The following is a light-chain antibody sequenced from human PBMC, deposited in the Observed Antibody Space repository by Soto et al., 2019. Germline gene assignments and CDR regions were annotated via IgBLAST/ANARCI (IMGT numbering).Light chain of an antibody. CDR3: QQSYSNLWT. CDR2: AAS. J-gene: IGKJ1*01. Sequence: DIQMTQSPSSLSASVGDRVTITCRASQSISSYLNWYQQKPGKAPKLLIYAASSLQSGVPSRFSGRGSGTDFTLTISSLQPEDFATYYCQQSYSNLWTFGQGTKVEIK. V-gene: IGKV1-39*01. CDR1: QSISSY.